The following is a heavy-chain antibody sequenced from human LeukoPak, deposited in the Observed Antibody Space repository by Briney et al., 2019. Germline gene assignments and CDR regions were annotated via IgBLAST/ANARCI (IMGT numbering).Heavy chain of an antibody. Sequence: GGSLRLSCAASGFPFSSYAMSWVRQAPGKGLEWVSVISDSGGRTYSAASVKGRFTISRDNSKDTLYLQMNSLRAEDTAVYYCAKGGKWDVTPFDYWGQGTLVTVSS. J-gene: IGHJ4*02. D-gene: IGHD1-26*01. CDR2: ISDSGGRT. V-gene: IGHV3-23*01. CDR1: GFPFSSYA. CDR3: AKGGKWDVTPFDY.